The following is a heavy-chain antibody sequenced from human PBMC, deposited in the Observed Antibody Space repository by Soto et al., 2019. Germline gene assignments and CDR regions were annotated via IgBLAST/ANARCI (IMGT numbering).Heavy chain of an antibody. CDR3: ASDRGYRDSDYYGMVV. J-gene: IGHJ6*02. CDR1: GASMRSNGPY. CDR2: MHCSGTP. D-gene: IGHD5-12*01. Sequence: QVQLQESGPGLVKPSQTLSLTCVVSGASMRSNGPYWSWVRQFPGKGLEWIGYMHCSGTPFYSPSLKSRVSISIDTSRISFSLQLSSVTAADTAVYYCASDRGYRDSDYYGMVVWGPGSTVTVS. V-gene: IGHV4-31*11.